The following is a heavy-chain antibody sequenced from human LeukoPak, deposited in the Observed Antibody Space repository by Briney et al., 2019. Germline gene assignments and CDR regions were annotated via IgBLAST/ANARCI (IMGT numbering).Heavy chain of an antibody. Sequence: PVKVSCKASGGTFSSYAISWVRQAPGQGVEWMGGIIPIFGTANYAQKFQGRVTITADESTSTAYMELSSLRSEDTAVYYCARDLGKHIVVVTADYYYYMDVWGKGTTVTVSS. D-gene: IGHD2-21*02. CDR2: IIPIFGTA. CDR1: GGTFSSYA. V-gene: IGHV1-69*13. J-gene: IGHJ6*03. CDR3: ARDLGKHIVVVTADYYYYMDV.